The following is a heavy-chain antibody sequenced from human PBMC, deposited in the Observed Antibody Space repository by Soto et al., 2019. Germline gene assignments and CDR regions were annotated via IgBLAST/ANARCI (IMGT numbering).Heavy chain of an antibody. CDR3: ARQTSKGGYYYMDV. Sequence: SETLSLTCTVSGGSISSSSYYWGWIRQPPGKGLEWIGSIYYSGSTYYNPSLKSRVTISVDTSKNQFSLKLSSVTAADTAVYYCARQTSKGGYYYMDVWGKGTTVTVSS. V-gene: IGHV4-39*01. J-gene: IGHJ6*03. D-gene: IGHD3-16*01. CDR2: IYYSGST. CDR1: GGSISSSSYY.